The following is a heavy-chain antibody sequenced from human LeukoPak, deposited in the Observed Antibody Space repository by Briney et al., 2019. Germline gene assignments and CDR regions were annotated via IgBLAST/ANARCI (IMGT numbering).Heavy chain of an antibody. J-gene: IGHJ5*02. CDR3: ARRGPYYYGSGSHDWFDP. Sequence: SETLSLTCAVYGGSFSGYYWSWIRQPPGKGLEWIGEINHSGSTNYNPSLKSRVTISVDTSKNQFSLKLSSVTAADTAVYYCARRGPYYYGSGSHDWFDPWGQGTLVTVSS. CDR2: INHSGST. V-gene: IGHV4-34*01. D-gene: IGHD3-10*01. CDR1: GGSFSGYY.